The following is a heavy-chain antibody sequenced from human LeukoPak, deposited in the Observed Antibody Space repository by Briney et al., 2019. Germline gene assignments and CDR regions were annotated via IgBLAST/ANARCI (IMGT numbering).Heavy chain of an antibody. CDR3: ARQVLMVYAVWGYNWFDP. V-gene: IGHV4-39*01. CDR2: IYYSGST. D-gene: IGHD2-8*01. Sequence: PSETLSLTCTVSGGSISSSSYYWGWIRQPPGKGLEWIGSIYYSGSTYYNPSLKSRVTISVDTSKNQFSLKLGSVTAADTAVYYCARQVLMVYAVWGYNWFDPWGQGTLVTVSS. CDR1: GGSISSSSYY. J-gene: IGHJ5*02.